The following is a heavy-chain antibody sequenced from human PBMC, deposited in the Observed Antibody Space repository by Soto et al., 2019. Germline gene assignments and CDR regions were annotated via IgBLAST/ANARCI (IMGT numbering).Heavy chain of an antibody. D-gene: IGHD3-16*01. CDR3: TKELGAAIPFES. CDR1: GFSFSTYG. CDR2: MSYDGRNE. Sequence: QVPLVESGGDVVQPGRSLRLSCAASGFSFSTYGMHWVRQAPGKGLEWVAVMSYDGRNEYYADSVKGRFTISRDNSKNTLDLQMNSLRAEDTAMYYCTKELGAAIPFESWGQGTLVTVSS. V-gene: IGHV3-30*18. J-gene: IGHJ4*02.